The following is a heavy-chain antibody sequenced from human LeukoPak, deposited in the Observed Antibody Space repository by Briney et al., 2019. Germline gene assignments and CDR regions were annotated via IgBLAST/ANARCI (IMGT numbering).Heavy chain of an antibody. CDR1: GYSFTSYW. CDR2: IYPGGSDA. J-gene: IGHJ6*04. V-gene: IGHV5-51*01. Sequence: GESLKISCKGSGYSFTSYWIGWVRQMPGNGLEWMGIIYPGGSDARYSPSFQGQVTISADKSISTAYLQWSSLKASDTAMYCARHWGGNSWYSMDVWGKGTTVTISS. D-gene: IGHD6-13*01. CDR3: ARHWGGNSWYSMDV.